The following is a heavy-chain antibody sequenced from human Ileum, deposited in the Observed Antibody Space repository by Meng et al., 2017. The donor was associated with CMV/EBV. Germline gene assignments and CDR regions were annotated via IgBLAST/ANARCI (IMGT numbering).Heavy chain of an antibody. CDR2: ISSDGSNK. J-gene: IGHJ4*02. CDR1: GFTFSKYA. D-gene: IGHD2-21*01. V-gene: IGHV3-23*03. CDR3: AKQSVVASIWAPYEH. Sequence: GESLKISCVTSGFTFSKYAMSWVRHVSGKGLEWLSNISSDGSNKHYAESVKGRCTISRDNSKDTLYLALSSLGGDDTAIYYCAKQSVVASIWAPYEHWGQGAQVTVSS.